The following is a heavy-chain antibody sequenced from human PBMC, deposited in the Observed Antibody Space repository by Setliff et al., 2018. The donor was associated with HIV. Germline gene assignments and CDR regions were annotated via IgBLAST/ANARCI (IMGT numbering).Heavy chain of an antibody. CDR2: ISSSSSYI. CDR3: ASEATDCSGGSCLSGSDY. D-gene: IGHD2-15*01. CDR1: GITVSGIY. V-gene: IGHV3-21*01. Sequence: GGSLRLSCVASGITVSGIYMTWVRQAPGKGLEWVSSISSSSSYIYYADSVKGRFTISRDNAKNSLYLQMNSLRAEDTAVYYCASEATDCSGGSCLSGSDYWGQGTLVTVSS. J-gene: IGHJ4*02.